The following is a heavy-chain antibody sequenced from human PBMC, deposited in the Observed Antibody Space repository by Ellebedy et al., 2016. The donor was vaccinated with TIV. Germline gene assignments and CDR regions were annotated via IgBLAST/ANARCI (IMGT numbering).Heavy chain of an antibody. J-gene: IGHJ4*02. CDR3: ARDGYYYDSSSYFLGY. V-gene: IGHV1-18*01. CDR2: ISGDNGNA. D-gene: IGHD3-22*01. CDR1: GYRFTSYS. Sequence: ASVKVSCKASGYRFTSYSITWVRQAPGQGLEWMGRISGDNGNAKYAQMFQGRVTMTTDTSTNTAYMELRSLRPDDTAIYFCARDGYYYDSSSYFLGYWGQGTLVTVSS.